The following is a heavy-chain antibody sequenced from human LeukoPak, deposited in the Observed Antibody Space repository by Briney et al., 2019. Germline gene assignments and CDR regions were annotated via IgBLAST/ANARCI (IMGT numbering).Heavy chain of an antibody. D-gene: IGHD4-17*01. CDR3: VVRFNWFDP. CDR2: IYYSGST. V-gene: IGHV4-59*12. J-gene: IGHJ5*02. CDR1: GGSISSYY. Sequence: SETLSLTCTVSGGSISSYYWSWIRQPPGKGLEWIGYIYYSGSTNYNPSLKSRVTISVDTSKNQFSLKLSSVTAADTAVYYCVVRFNWFDPWGQGTLVTVSS.